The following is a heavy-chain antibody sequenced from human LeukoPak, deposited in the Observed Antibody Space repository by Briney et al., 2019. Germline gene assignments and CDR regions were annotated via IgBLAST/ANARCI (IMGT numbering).Heavy chain of an antibody. Sequence: GGSLRLSCAASGFTFSSYGMHWVRQAPGKGLEWVSSISSSSSYIYYADSVKGRFTISRDNAKNSLYLQMNSLRAEDTAVYYCAAYSSIAARPVYWSQGTLVTVSS. J-gene: IGHJ4*02. V-gene: IGHV3-21*01. CDR3: AAYSSIAARPVY. D-gene: IGHD6-6*01. CDR2: ISSSSSYI. CDR1: GFTFSSYG.